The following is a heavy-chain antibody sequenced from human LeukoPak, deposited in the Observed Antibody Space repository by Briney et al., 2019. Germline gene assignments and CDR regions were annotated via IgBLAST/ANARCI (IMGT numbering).Heavy chain of an antibody. J-gene: IGHJ4*02. D-gene: IGHD3-22*01. V-gene: IGHV3-48*04. CDR3: AREGYYDSSGYGVGY. CDR1: GFTFSSYS. CDR2: ITNSGTTI. Sequence: SGGSLRLSCAASGFTFSSYSMNWVRQAPGKGLEWISYITNSGTTIYYADSVKGRFTISRDNAKNSLYLQMNSLRAEDTAVYYCAREGYYDSSGYGVGYWGQGTLVTVSS.